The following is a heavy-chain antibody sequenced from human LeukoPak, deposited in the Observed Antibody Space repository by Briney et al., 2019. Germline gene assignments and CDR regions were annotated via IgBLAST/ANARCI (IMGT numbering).Heavy chain of an antibody. CDR2: MHHSGST. D-gene: IGHD6-19*01. V-gene: IGHV4-59*08. CDR1: GVSIRSYY. J-gene: IGHJ5*02. CDR3: ARHAAVEGSSGWSPLWWFDP. Sequence: PSETLSLTCTASGVSIRSYYWSWIRQPPGKGLEWIGYMHHSGSTKHNPYLKSRVTISVDTSKSQFSLKLSSVTAADTAVYYCARHAAVEGSSGWSPLWWFDPRGQGTLVTVSS.